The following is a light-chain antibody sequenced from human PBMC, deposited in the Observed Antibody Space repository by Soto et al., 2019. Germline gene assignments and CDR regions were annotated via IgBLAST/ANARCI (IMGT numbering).Light chain of an antibody. Sequence: IVLPQSPATLSVSPGERVTLSCRASQSVDINLAWYQQKPGQAPRLLIYGASTRATDMSGTFSGRGSGTEFTLTISNVRPEDFAVYYCQQYRSWPRTFGQGTKVEIK. J-gene: IGKJ1*01. CDR2: GAS. CDR1: QSVDIN. V-gene: IGKV3-15*01. CDR3: QQYRSWPRT.